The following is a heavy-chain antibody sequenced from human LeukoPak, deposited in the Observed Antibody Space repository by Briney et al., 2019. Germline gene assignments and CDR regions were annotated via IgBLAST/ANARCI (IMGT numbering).Heavy chain of an antibody. J-gene: IGHJ5*02. CDR3: ARDTAMASDWFDP. CDR2: IKEDGSVK. CDR1: GFTFRTSW. Sequence: PGGSLRLSCAASGFTFRTSWMSWVRQAPGKGLEWVANIKEDGSVKNYVDSVKGRFTISRDNAKNSLYLQMNSLRAEDTALYYCARDTAMASDWFDPWGQGTLVTVSS. V-gene: IGHV3-7*03. D-gene: IGHD5-18*01.